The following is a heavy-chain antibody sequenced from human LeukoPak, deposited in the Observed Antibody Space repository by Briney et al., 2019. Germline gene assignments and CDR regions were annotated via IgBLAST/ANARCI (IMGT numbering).Heavy chain of an antibody. CDR2: IKQDGSEK. Sequence: QPGGSLRLSCAASGFTFSSYWMAWVRQAPGERPEWVANIKQDGSEKYYVDSVKGRFTISRDNAKNSLFLQMNSLRAEDTAMYYCARDKVVGATWFDPWGQGTLVTVSS. D-gene: IGHD1-26*01. CDR3: ARDKVVGATWFDP. J-gene: IGHJ5*02. CDR1: GFTFSSYW. V-gene: IGHV3-7*01.